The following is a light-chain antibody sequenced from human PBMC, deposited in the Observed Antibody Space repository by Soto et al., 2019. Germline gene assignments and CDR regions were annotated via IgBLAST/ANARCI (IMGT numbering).Light chain of an antibody. CDR2: EVS. CDR1: SSDVGGYNY. CDR3: TSYTSSSTSCV. V-gene: IGLV2-14*01. Sequence: QSSLTQPASVSGSAGRSITISCTGTSSDVGGYNYVSWYQQHPGKAPKLMVYEVSNRPSGVSNRFSGSKSGNTASLTISGLQAEDEADYYCTSYTSSSTSCVFGTGTKVTVL. J-gene: IGLJ1*01.